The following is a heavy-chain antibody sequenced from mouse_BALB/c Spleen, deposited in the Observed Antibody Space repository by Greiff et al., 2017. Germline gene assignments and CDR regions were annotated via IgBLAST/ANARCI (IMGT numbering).Heavy chain of an antibody. CDR2: ISTYYGDA. D-gene: IGHD2-3*01. CDR3: ARGDDGYSYAMDY. V-gene: IGHV1S137*01. Sequence: QVQLQQSGAELVRPGVSVKISCKGSGYTFTDYAMHWVKQSHAKSLEWIGVISTYYGDASYNQKFKGKATMTVDKSSSTAYMELARLTSEDSAIYYCARGDDGYSYAMDYWGQGTSVTVSS. CDR1: GYTFTDYA. J-gene: IGHJ4*01.